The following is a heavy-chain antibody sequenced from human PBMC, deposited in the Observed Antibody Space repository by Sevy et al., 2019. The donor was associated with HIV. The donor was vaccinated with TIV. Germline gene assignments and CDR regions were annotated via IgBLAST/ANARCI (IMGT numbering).Heavy chain of an antibody. CDR1: GFTFSAYW. CDR3: AIMGGYGSGGYYWYFDL. V-gene: IGHV3-74*01. D-gene: IGHD3-10*01. CDR2: INIDGSGT. Sequence: GGSLRLSCAASGFTFSAYWMHWVRQAPGKGLVWVSHINIDGSGTSYADSVKGRFTIFRDITKITLYLPMIGLRAEDTAVYYCAIMGGYGSGGYYWYFDLWGRGTLVTVSS. J-gene: IGHJ2*01.